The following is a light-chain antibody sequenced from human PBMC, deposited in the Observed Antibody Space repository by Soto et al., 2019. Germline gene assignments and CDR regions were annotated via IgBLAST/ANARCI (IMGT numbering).Light chain of an antibody. CDR2: AAS. V-gene: IGKV1-39*01. J-gene: IGKJ1*01. CDR1: RSVSNY. CDR3: QQSHSIPLT. Sequence: DIQMTQSPSSLSASVGDRVTITCRASRSVSNYLNWYQQKPGKAPKLLIYAASSLQSGVPSRFSGSGSGTDFTLTIRSLQPEDFATYYCQQSHSIPLTFGQGTKVDIK.